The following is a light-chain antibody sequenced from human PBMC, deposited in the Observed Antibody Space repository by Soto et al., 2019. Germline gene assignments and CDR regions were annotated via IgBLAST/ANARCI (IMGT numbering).Light chain of an antibody. CDR1: QSVSSY. CDR2: DAS. CDR3: QQYNNWPRT. Sequence: IFLTQSPVTLSLSPGERATLSCRASQSVSSYLAWYQQKPGQAPRLLIYDASNRATGIPARFSGSESGADFTLTISSLQSEDFAVYYCQQYNNWPRTFGQGTKVDIK. J-gene: IGKJ1*01. V-gene: IGKV3-11*01.